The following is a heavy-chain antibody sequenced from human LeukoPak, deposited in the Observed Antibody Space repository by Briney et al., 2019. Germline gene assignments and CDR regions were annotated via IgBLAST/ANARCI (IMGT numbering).Heavy chain of an antibody. Sequence: GGSLRLSCAASGFTFDDYGMSWVRQAPGKGLEWVSGINWNGGSTGYADSVKGRFTISRDNAKNSLYLQMNSLRAEDTALYYCAKGQQDGDWFDPWGQGTLVTVSS. D-gene: IGHD6-13*01. J-gene: IGHJ5*02. CDR1: GFTFDDYG. CDR3: AKGQQDGDWFDP. CDR2: INWNGGST. V-gene: IGHV3-20*04.